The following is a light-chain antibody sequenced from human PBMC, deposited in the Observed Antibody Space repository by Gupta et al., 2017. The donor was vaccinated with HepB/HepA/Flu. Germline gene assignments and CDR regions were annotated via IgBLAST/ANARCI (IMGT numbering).Light chain of an antibody. Sequence: EIVLTQSPGTLSLSPGERATLPCRASKSVSYNYLAWYQQKPGQAPRLLVHGASTRATGIPDRFSGSRSGTNFTLTINRLEPDDFAVYYCQQYDSSFMCSFGQGTKLEIK. J-gene: IGKJ2*04. CDR1: KSVSYNY. CDR3: QQYDSSFMCS. V-gene: IGKV3-20*01. CDR2: GAS.